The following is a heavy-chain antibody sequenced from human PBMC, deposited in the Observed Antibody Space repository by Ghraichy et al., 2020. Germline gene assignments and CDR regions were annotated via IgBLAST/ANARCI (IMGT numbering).Heavy chain of an antibody. J-gene: IGHJ2*01. D-gene: IGHD6-13*01. Sequence: SETLSLTCTVSGGSISSSSYYWGWIRQPPGKGLEWIGSIYYSGSTYYNPSLKSRVTISVDTSKNQFSLKLSSVTAADTAVYYCARRIAAAGTLWYFDLWGRGTLVTVSS. V-gene: IGHV4-39*01. CDR3: ARRIAAAGTLWYFDL. CDR1: GGSISSSSYY. CDR2: IYYSGST.